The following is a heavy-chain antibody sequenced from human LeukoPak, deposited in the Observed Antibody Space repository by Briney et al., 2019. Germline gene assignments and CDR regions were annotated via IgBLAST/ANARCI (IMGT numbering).Heavy chain of an antibody. D-gene: IGHD1-14*01. CDR2: ISSSSSYI. Sequence: PGGSLRLSCAASGFTFSSYSMNWVRQAPGKGLEWVSSISSSSSYIYYADSVKGRFTISRDNAKNSLYLQMNSLRAEDTAVYYCARVRKGSNVDDYRGQGTLVTVSS. CDR1: GFTFSSYS. CDR3: ARVRKGSNVDDY. V-gene: IGHV3-21*01. J-gene: IGHJ4*02.